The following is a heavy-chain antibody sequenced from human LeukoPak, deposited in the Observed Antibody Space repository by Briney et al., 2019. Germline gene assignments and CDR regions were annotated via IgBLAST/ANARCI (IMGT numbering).Heavy chain of an antibody. D-gene: IGHD4-11*01. V-gene: IGHV4-39*01. CDR1: GGSISSSSYS. CDR3: ARRNHYTLTNWFDP. Sequence: SETLSLTCTVSGGSISSSSYSWGWIRQPPGKGLEWIGSIYYSGSTYYNPSLKSRVTISVDTSKNQFSLKLSSVTAADTAVYYCARRNHYTLTNWFDPWGQGTLVTVSS. CDR2: IYYSGST. J-gene: IGHJ5*02.